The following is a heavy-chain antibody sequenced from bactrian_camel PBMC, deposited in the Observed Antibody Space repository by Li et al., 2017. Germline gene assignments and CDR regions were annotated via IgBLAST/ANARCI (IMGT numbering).Heavy chain of an antibody. CDR3: AMLYPAYTVVADETNY. CDR2: IHTGGST. D-gene: IGHD6*01. J-gene: IGHJ4*01. CDR1: GFVNC. V-gene: IGHV3S53*01. Sequence: HVQLVESGGGLVQPGGSLRLSCAASGFVNCMGWFRQAPGKEREGVATIHTGGSTSYADSVKGRFTISRDNAKNTLYLQLNSLKTEDTAMYYCAMLYPAYTVVADETNYWGQGTQVTVS.